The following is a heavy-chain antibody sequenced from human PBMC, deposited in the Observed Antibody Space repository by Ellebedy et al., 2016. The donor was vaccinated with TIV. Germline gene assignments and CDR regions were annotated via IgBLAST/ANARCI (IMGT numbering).Heavy chain of an antibody. J-gene: IGHJ4*02. V-gene: IGHV4-59*08. Sequence: SETLSLXXTVSGASIKTYYWSWIRQPPGKGLEWIGYVFHSGSTNFNPSPRSRVSMSVDTSKNQFSLELTSVTAADTAVYYCAGGQWVQAHWGQGTLVTVSS. CDR2: VFHSGST. CDR1: GASIKTYY. D-gene: IGHD1-26*01. CDR3: AGGQWVQAH.